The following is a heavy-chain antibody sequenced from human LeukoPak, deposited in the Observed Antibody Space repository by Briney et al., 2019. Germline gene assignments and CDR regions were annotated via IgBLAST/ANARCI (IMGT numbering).Heavy chain of an antibody. V-gene: IGHV4-34*01. D-gene: IGHD1-26*01. CDR1: GGSFSGYY. Sequence: SETLSLTCAVYGGSFSGYYWSWIRQPPGKGLEWIGEINHSGSTNYNPSLKSRVTISVDTSKNQFSLKLSSVTAADTAVYYCARDGRAFDYWGQGTLVTVSS. CDR3: ARDGRAFDY. CDR2: INHSGST. J-gene: IGHJ4*02.